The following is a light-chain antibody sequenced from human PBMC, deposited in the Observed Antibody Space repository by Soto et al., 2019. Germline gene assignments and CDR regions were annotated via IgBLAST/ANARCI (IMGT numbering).Light chain of an antibody. CDR1: QSISYY. Sequence: DIQVTQSPSSLSASVGDSVTITCRTSQSISYYLNWYQQEPGKAPQLLIYGATHLQSGVPSRFRGSGSGTEFTLTISSLQPEDFATYYCQQSDSTPQTFGQGTKVE. CDR2: GAT. CDR3: QQSDSTPQT. J-gene: IGKJ1*01. V-gene: IGKV1-39*01.